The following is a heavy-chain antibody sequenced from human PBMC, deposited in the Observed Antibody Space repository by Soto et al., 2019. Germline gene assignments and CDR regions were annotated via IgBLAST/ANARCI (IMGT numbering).Heavy chain of an antibody. CDR1: GGTFSSYT. Sequence: ASVKVSCKASGGTFSSYTISWVRQAPGQGLEWMGRIIPILGIANYAQKFQGRVTITADKSTSTAYMELSSLGSEDTAVYYCARVEGSSWLDYWGQGTLVTVSS. J-gene: IGHJ4*02. CDR3: ARVEGSSWLDY. V-gene: IGHV1-69*02. D-gene: IGHD6-13*01. CDR2: IIPILGIA.